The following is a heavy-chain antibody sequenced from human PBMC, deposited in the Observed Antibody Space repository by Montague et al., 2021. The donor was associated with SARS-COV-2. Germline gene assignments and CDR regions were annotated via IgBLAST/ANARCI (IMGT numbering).Heavy chain of an antibody. CDR1: GATITSGRYY. CDR2: IYYNGST. CDR3: ARGAPTSSVIVVVFTGAGWYFDL. Sequence: TLSLTCTVSGATITSGRYYWTWIRQHPGKGLEYIGNIYYNGSTYYNPSLKSRVTISVDTSKNQFSLKLSSVTAADTAVYYCARGAPTSSVIVVVFTGAGWYFDLWGRGTLVTVSS. V-gene: IGHV4-31*03. J-gene: IGHJ2*01. D-gene: IGHD3-22*01.